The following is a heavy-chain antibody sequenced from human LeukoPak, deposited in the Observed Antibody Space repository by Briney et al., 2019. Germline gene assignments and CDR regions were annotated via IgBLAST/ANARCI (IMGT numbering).Heavy chain of an antibody. Sequence: PGGSLRLSCAASGFTFSSYGMNWVRQAPGKGLEWVSYISSSGSTIYYADSVKGRFTISRDNAKNSLYLQMNSLRAEDTAVYYCARDRPLDFWSGYCIDWGQGTLVTVSS. CDR2: ISSSGSTI. J-gene: IGHJ4*02. D-gene: IGHD3-3*01. V-gene: IGHV3-48*04. CDR1: GFTFSSYG. CDR3: ARDRPLDFWSGYCID.